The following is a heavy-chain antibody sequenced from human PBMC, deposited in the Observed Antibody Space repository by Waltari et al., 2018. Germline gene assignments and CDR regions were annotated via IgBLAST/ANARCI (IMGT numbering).Heavy chain of an antibody. Sequence: QVQLVQSGAEVKKPGSSVKVSCKASGGTFSSYAISWVRQAPGQGLEWMGGIIPSFGTANDAQKCQGRVTITADESTSTAYMELSSLRSEDTAVYYCARAQQQLTYYYYYGMDVWGQGTTVTVSS. V-gene: IGHV1-69*12. D-gene: IGHD6-13*01. CDR1: GGTFSSYA. CDR2: IIPSFGTA. J-gene: IGHJ6*02. CDR3: ARAQQQLTYYYYYGMDV.